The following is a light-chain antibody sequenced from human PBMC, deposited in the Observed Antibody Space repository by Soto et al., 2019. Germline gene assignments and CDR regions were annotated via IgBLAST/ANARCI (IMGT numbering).Light chain of an antibody. CDR1: QSVSSK. V-gene: IGKV3-15*01. CDR2: GAS. CDR3: KQNNKRSQT. Sequence: EIGMTQSPVTLSVAPGERATLSCRSSQSVSSKLAWYQQKPGQAPRLLIYGASTRATGIPAKFSGSGSVTEFTLSISSQQSEDFPVYYCKQNNKRSQTFGQETKVEIK. J-gene: IGKJ2*01.